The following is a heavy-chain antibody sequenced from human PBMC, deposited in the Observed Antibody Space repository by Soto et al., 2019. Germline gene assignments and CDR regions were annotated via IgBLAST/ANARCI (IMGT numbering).Heavy chain of an antibody. J-gene: IGHJ4*02. CDR2: IYYSGST. Sequence: SESLSLTCTVSGRTVSSSIYYWGWIRQPPGKGLEWIGSIYYSGSTYYNPSLKSRVTISVDTSKNQFSLKLSSVTAADTAVYYCARHARDIVLVPAANIDYWGQGTLVTVS. CDR3: ARHARDIVLVPAANIDY. CDR1: GRTVSSSIYY. D-gene: IGHD2-2*01. V-gene: IGHV4-39*01.